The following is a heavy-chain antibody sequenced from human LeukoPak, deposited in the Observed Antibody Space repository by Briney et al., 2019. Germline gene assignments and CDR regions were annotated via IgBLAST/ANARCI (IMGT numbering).Heavy chain of an antibody. D-gene: IGHD3-3*01. CDR1: GFSISIGYY. J-gene: IGHJ6*03. V-gene: IGHV4-38-2*02. Sequence: SETLSLTCTVSGFSISIGYYWGWIRQPPGKGLECIGTIYHTGTTYYNPSLKSRVTISVDTSKNQFSLKLSSVTAADTAVYYCARVGVLEWFILGRGPRYMDVWGKGTTVTVSS. CDR3: ARVGVLEWFILGRGPRYMDV. CDR2: IYHTGTT.